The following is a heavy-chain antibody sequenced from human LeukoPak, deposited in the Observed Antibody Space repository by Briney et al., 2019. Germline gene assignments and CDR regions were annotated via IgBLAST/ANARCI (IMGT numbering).Heavy chain of an antibody. CDR1: GYTFTSYG. CDR2: ISAYNGNT. J-gene: IGHJ6*03. CDR3: ARVAKSYYYMDV. V-gene: IGHV1-18*01. D-gene: IGHD5-12*01. Sequence: GASVKVSCKASGYTFTSYGISWVRQAPGQGLEWMGWISAYNGNTNYAQKLQGRVTMTTDTTTSTAYMELRSLRSDDTDVYYCARVAKSYYYMDVWGKGTTVTVSS.